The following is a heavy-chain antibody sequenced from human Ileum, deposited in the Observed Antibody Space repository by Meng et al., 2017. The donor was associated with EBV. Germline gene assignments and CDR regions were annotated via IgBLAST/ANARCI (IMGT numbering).Heavy chain of an antibody. Sequence: LPLKESGPGLVKPSETLSLTCAVSGGSISRSDWWSWVRQPPGKGLEWIGETSHSGSTNYSPSLKSRVTISLDKSKNQLSLKLNSVTAADTAVYYCASSDYYRSDYWGQGTLVTVSS. CDR2: TSHSGST. CDR3: ASSDYYRSDY. D-gene: IGHD3-22*01. V-gene: IGHV4-4*02. CDR1: GGSISRSDW. J-gene: IGHJ4*02.